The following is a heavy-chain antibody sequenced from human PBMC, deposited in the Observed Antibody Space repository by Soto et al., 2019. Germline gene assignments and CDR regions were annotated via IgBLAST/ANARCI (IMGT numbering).Heavy chain of an antibody. CDR3: VRIRYQLPSSVLWLDP. Sequence: SETLSLTCPVYGGFLTASYWTRIRQPPGKGLEWIGEINHVGGTNYNPSLKSRVTMSVDTSQNQFSLRLISVTAADTAMYFCVRIRYQLPSSVLWLDPWGQGTPVTVSS. D-gene: IGHD3-16*01. J-gene: IGHJ5*02. V-gene: IGHV4-34*01. CDR1: GGFLTASY. CDR2: INHVGGT.